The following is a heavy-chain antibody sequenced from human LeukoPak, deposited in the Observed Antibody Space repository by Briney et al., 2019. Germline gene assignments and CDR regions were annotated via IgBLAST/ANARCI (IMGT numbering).Heavy chain of an antibody. CDR2: IGAAGSHI. V-gene: IGHV3-21*01. J-gene: IGHJ3*01. Sequence: KPGGSLRLSCAASGFTFSAYSMNWVRQAPGEGLEWVSSIGAAGSHIYYSDSMNGRFTISRDNSKSSLFLQMNSLRAEDNGIYYCVRVGSGATRADTLDLWGQGTMVTVSS. CDR1: GFTFSAYS. D-gene: IGHD6-19*01. CDR3: VRVGSGATRADTLDL.